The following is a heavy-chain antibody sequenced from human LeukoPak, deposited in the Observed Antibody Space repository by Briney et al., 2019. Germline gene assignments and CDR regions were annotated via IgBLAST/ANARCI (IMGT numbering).Heavy chain of an antibody. CDR2: IIPILGIA. V-gene: IGHV1-69*02. Sequence: SVKVSCKASGGTFSSYTISWVRQAPGQGLEWMGRIIPILGIANYAQKFQGRVTITADKSTSTAYMELSSLRSEDTAVCYCATIRVEGDIVVVPAAMRPDPAFDYWGQGTLVTVSS. CDR1: GGTFSSYT. CDR3: ATIRVEGDIVVVPAAMRPDPAFDY. D-gene: IGHD2-2*01. J-gene: IGHJ4*02.